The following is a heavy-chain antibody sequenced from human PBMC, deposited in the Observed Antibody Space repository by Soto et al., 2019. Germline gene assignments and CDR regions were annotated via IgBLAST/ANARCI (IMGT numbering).Heavy chain of an antibody. Sequence: ASVKVSCKASGYTFTSYDINWVRQATGQGLEWMGWMNPNSGNTGYAQKFQGRVTMTRNTSISTAYMELSSLRSEDTAVYYCARDGGYSNYNSYYMDVWGKGTTVTVSS. V-gene: IGHV1-8*01. CDR1: GYTFTSYD. CDR3: ARDGGYSNYNSYYMDV. J-gene: IGHJ6*03. CDR2: MNPNSGNT. D-gene: IGHD3-10*01.